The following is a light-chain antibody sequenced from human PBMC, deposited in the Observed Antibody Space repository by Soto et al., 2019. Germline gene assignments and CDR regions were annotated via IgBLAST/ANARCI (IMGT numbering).Light chain of an antibody. CDR1: NIGSKS. CDR2: YDS. J-gene: IGLJ3*02. CDR3: QVWDSSSAHCV. V-gene: IGLV3-21*04. Sequence: SYELTQPPSVSVAPGKTARITWGGNNIGSKSVHWYQQKPGQAPVLVIYYDSDRPSGIPERFSGSNSGNTATLTISRVEAGDEADYYCQVWDSSSAHCVFGGGTKLTVL.